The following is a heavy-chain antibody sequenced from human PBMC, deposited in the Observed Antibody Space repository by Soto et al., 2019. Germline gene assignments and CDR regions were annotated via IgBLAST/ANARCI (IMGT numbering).Heavy chain of an antibody. CDR3: ARDRIRSRVTTSYYYYGMDV. CDR2: IYYSGST. Sequence: SETLSLTCTVSGGSISSYYWSWIRQPPGKGLEWIGYIYYSGSTNYNPSLKSRVTILVDTSKNQFSLKLSSVTAADTAVYYCARDRIRSRVTTSYYYYGMDVWGQGTTVTVSS. J-gene: IGHJ6*02. V-gene: IGHV4-59*01. CDR1: GGSISSYY. D-gene: IGHD6-13*01.